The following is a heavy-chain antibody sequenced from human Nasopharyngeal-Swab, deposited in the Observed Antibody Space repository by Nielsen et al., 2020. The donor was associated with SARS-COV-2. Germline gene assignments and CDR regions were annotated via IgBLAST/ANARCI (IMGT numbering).Heavy chain of an antibody. CDR2: ISIHNGNT. V-gene: IGHV1-18*01. D-gene: IGHD6-19*01. Sequence: ASVKVSCKASGYTFANYGFSWVRQAPGQGLEWMGWISIHNGNTNYAQKLQGRVTMTTDTSTSTANMELRSLRSGDTAVYYCARFVYSTGWYSLDYWGQGTLVTVSS. CDR1: GYTFANYG. J-gene: IGHJ4*02. CDR3: ARFVYSTGWYSLDY.